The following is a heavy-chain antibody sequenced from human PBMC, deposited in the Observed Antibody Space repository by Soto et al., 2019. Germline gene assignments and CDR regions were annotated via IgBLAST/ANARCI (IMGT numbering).Heavy chain of an antibody. Sequence: SETLSLTCTVSCGSISSGDYYWSWIRQPPGKGLEWIGYIYYSGSTYYNPSLKSRVTISVDTSKNQFSLKLSSVTAADTAVYYCARDLRIQLWSNFDYWGQGTLVTVSS. V-gene: IGHV4-30-4*01. J-gene: IGHJ4*02. CDR2: IYYSGST. CDR1: CGSISSGDYY. D-gene: IGHD5-18*01. CDR3: ARDLRIQLWSNFDY.